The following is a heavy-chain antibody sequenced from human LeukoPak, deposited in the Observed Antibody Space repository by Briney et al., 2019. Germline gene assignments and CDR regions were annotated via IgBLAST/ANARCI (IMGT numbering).Heavy chain of an antibody. D-gene: IGHD4-23*01. CDR3: ATHTYGGKNPGPLYYMDV. CDR1: GYTFSSYG. Sequence: GASVKVSCKASGYTFSSYGISWVRQAPGQGLEWMGGIIPIFGTANYAQKFQGRVTITADGSTSTAYMELSSLRSEDTAVYYCATHTYGGKNPGPLYYMDVWGKGTTVTISS. J-gene: IGHJ6*03. V-gene: IGHV1-69*13. CDR2: IIPIFGTA.